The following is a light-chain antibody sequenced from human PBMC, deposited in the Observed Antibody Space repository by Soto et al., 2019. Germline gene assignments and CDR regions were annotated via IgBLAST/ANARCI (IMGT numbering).Light chain of an antibody. Sequence: DIQMTQSPSTLPASVGDRVTITCRASQSISSWLAWYQQKPGKAPKLLTYKASSLESGVPSRFGGSGSGTEFTLTISSLQPDDLATYYCQQYNLYWTFGQGTKVDIK. J-gene: IGKJ1*01. V-gene: IGKV1-5*03. CDR3: QQYNLYWT. CDR2: KAS. CDR1: QSISSW.